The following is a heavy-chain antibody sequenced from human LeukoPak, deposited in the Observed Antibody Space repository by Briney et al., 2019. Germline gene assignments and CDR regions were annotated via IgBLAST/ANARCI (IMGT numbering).Heavy chain of an antibody. D-gene: IGHD3-10*01. CDR2: ISSSSSYI. CDR3: AGGRSGSTNWFDP. Sequence: MAGGSLRLSCAASGFTFSSYAMPWVRQAPGKGLEWVSSISSSSSYIYYADSVKGRFTISRDNAKNSLYLQMNSLRAEDTAVYYCAGGRSGSTNWFDPWGQGTLVTVSS. CDR1: GFTFSSYA. J-gene: IGHJ5*02. V-gene: IGHV3-21*01.